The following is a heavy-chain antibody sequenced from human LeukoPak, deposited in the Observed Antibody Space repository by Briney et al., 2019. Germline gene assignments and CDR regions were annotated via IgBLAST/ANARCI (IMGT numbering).Heavy chain of an antibody. J-gene: IGHJ6*02. CDR1: GFTFSSCA. CDR2: ISSSSSYI. V-gene: IGHV3-21*01. Sequence: PGGSLRLSCAASGFTFSSCAMSWVRQAPGKGLEWVSSISSSSSYIYYADSVEGRFTISRDNAKNSLYLQMNSLRAEDTAVYYCARESARYGMDVWGQGTTVTVSS. CDR3: ARESARYGMDV.